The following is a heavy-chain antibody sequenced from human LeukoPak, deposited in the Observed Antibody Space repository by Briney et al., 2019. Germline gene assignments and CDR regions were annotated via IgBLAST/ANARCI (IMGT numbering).Heavy chain of an antibody. V-gene: IGHV3-23*01. CDR3: AKVPIVVVPAAMRDIDY. J-gene: IGHJ4*02. CDR1: GFTFSSYA. CDR2: ISGSGGTT. D-gene: IGHD2-2*01. Sequence: GGSLRLSCAASGFTFSSYAMSWVRQAPGKGLGWVSAISGSGGTTYYADSVTGRFTISRDNSKNTLYLQMNSLRAEDTAVYYCAKVPIVVVPAAMRDIDYWGQGTLVAVSS.